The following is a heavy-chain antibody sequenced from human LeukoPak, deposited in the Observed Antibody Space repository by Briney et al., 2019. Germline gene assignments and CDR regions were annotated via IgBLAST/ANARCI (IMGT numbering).Heavy chain of an antibody. D-gene: IGHD1-14*01. CDR3: AKEGREFDSTGSRYYYYYMDV. CDR1: GDSISSYY. J-gene: IGHJ6*03. CDR2: FYTSESS. V-gene: IGHV4-4*07. Sequence: PSETLSLTCIVSGDSISSYYWSWIRQPAGKGLEWIGRFYTSESSNYNPFLKSRVTMSVDTSKNQFSLKLSSVTAADTAVYYCAKEGREFDSTGSRYYYYYMDVWGKGTTVTVSS.